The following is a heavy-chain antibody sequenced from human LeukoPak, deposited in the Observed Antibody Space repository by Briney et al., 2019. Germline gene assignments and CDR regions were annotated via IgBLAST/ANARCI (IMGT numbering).Heavy chain of an antibody. Sequence: ASVKVSSTPSGGTFTRYAISWVRQAPGQGLEWMGGIIPIFGTANYAQKFQGRVTITADESTSTAYMELSSLISEDTAVYYCARGGITMVRGVPEFDAFDIWGQGTMVTVSS. CDR1: GGTFTRYA. V-gene: IGHV1-69*13. J-gene: IGHJ3*02. D-gene: IGHD3-10*01. CDR3: ARGGITMVRGVPEFDAFDI. CDR2: IIPIFGTA.